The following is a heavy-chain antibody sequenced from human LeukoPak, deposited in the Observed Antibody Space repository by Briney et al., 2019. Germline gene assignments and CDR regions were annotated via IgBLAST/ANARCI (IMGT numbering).Heavy chain of an antibody. CDR1: GYTLTSYD. J-gene: IGHJ4*02. Sequence: ASVKVSCKASGYTLTSYDINWVRQAPGQGLEWMGWISAYNGNTNYAQKLQGRVTMTTDTSTSTAYMELRSLRSDDTAVYYCATAYGDYVSTFSYWGQGTLVTVSS. D-gene: IGHD4-17*01. V-gene: IGHV1-18*01. CDR3: ATAYGDYVSTFSY. CDR2: ISAYNGNT.